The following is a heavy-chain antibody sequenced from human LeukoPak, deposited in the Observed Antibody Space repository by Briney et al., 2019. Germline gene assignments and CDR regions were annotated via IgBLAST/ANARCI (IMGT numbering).Heavy chain of an antibody. CDR3: AAQSGSGSNYPDY. V-gene: IGHV3-48*01. J-gene: IGHJ4*02. CDR1: GFTFSSYS. CDR2: ISSGSSAI. D-gene: IGHD3-10*01. Sequence: PGGSLRLSCAASGFTFSSYSMNWVRQAPGKGLEWISYISSGSSAIYYADSVKGRFTISRDNAKNSLYLQTNGLRAEDTAVYYCAAQSGSGSNYPDYWGQGTLVTVSS.